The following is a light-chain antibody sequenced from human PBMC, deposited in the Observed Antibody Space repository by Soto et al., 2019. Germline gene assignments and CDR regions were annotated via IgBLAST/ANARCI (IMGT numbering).Light chain of an antibody. CDR2: GNS. CDR3: QSYDSSLSYV. J-gene: IGLJ1*01. Sequence: QSVLTQSPSVSGAPGQTVTISCTGSSSNIGAGYDVHWYQQLPGTAPKLLIYGNSNRPSGVPDRLSGSKSGTSASLAITGLQAEDEADYYCQSYDSSLSYVFGTGTKVTVL. CDR1: SSNIGAGYD. V-gene: IGLV1-40*01.